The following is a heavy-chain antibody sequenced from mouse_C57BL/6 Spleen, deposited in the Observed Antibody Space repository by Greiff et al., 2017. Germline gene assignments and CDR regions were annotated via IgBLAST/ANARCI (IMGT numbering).Heavy chain of an antibody. V-gene: IGHV1-53*01. D-gene: IGHD1-1*01. Sequence: VHLQQPGTELVKPGASVKLSCKASGYTFTSYWMHWVNQRPGQGLEWIGNINPSNGGTNYNEKFKSKATLTVDKSSSTAYMQLSSLTSEDSAVYYCARARYYGSSSYGCFDVWGTGTTVTVSS. CDR2: INPSNGGT. CDR3: ARARYYGSSSYGCFDV. CDR1: GYTFTSYW. J-gene: IGHJ1*03.